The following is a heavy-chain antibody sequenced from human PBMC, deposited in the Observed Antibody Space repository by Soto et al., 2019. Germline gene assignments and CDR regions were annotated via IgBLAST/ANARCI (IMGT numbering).Heavy chain of an antibody. V-gene: IGHV5-51*01. CDR2: IYPGDSDT. D-gene: IGHD1-26*01. CDR1: GYSFTSYW. Sequence: PGEDLKISCKGSGYSFTSYWIGWVRQMPGKDMEWMGIIYPGDSDTRYSPSFQGQVTISADKSISTAYLQWRSLKASDPAMYYCASHGAGHSRSYSAVWFVPWDQGTLLTVSS. CDR3: ASHGAGHSRSYSAVWFVP. J-gene: IGHJ5*02.